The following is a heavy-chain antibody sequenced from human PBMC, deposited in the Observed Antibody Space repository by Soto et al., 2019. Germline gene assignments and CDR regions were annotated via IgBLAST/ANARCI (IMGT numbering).Heavy chain of an antibody. V-gene: IGHV3-30-3*01. CDR3: ARDLPLYYGEYYYGMDV. CDR1: GFTFSSYA. J-gene: IGHJ6*02. D-gene: IGHD4-17*01. Sequence: PGGSLRLSCAASGFTFSSYAMHWVRQAPGKGPEWVAVISYDGSNKYYADSVKGRFTISRDNSKNTLYLQMNSLRAEDTAVYYCARDLPLYYGEYYYGMDVWGQGTTVTVSS. CDR2: ISYDGSNK.